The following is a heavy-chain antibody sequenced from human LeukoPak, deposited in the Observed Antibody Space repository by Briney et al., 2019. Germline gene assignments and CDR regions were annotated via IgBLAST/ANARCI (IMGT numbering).Heavy chain of an antibody. V-gene: IGHV4-59*08. Sequence: SSETLSLTCTVSGGSISSYYWSWIRQPPGKGLEWIGHIYYSGSTNYNPSLKSRVTISVDTSKNQISLKLSSVTAADTAVYYCARNPRYYFDYWGQGTLVTVSS. CDR3: ARNPRYYFDY. J-gene: IGHJ4*02. CDR1: GGSISSYY. CDR2: IYYSGST.